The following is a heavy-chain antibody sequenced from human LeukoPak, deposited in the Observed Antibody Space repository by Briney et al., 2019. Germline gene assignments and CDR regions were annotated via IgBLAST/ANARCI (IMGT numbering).Heavy chain of an antibody. CDR2: IYNSGTT. CDR1: GGSISGYY. J-gene: IGHJ4*02. CDR3: ARHEDGYYPMLH. D-gene: IGHD5-24*01. Sequence: KPSETLSLTCTVSGGSISGYYWSWVRQSPGKGLEWIAYIYNSGTTNYNPSLKSRVTISVYTSKNQFSLKLSSVTAADTAVYYCARHEDGYYPMLHWGQGTLVTVSS. V-gene: IGHV4-59*08.